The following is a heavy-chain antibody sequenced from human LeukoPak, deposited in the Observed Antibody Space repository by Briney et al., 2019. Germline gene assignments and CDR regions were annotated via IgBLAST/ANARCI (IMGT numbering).Heavy chain of an antibody. D-gene: IGHD1/OR15-1a*01. CDR3: AKQGEIRQDYYMDV. J-gene: IGHJ6*03. Sequence: SVKVSCKASGGSISSYGISWVRQAPGHGLEWMGRIIPVFGTANYAQKFQDRVTITADTVSNTAYMELTSLTSEDTAVYFCAKQGEIRQDYYMDVWGNGTAVTVSS. CDR2: IIPVFGTA. CDR1: GGSISSYG. V-gene: IGHV1-69*06.